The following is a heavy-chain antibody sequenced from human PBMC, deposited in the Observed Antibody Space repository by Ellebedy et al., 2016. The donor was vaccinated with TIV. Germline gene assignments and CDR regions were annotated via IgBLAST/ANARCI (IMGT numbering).Heavy chain of an antibody. Sequence: GESLKISXKTAGYKFITYWIGWVRQMPGNGLEWMGMIYPGDSDTRYSPALQGQVPIAVDKSTTTAYLQWSSLRASDTAMYYCARLEATGRELSHIDYWGQGTLVTVSS. D-gene: IGHD1-1*01. CDR3: ARLEATGRELSHIDY. CDR2: IYPGDSDT. CDR1: GYKFITYW. V-gene: IGHV5-51*01. J-gene: IGHJ4*02.